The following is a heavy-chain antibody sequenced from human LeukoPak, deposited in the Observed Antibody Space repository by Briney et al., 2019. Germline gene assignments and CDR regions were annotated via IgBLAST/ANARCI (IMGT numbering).Heavy chain of an antibody. V-gene: IGHV3-11*01. CDR2: ISRSGSTI. D-gene: IGHD6-13*01. CDR1: GFTFSDYY. CDR3: AKDYSSWYDY. J-gene: IGHJ4*02. Sequence: GGSLRLSCAASGFTFSDYYMSWIRQAPGKGLEWVSYISRSGSTIYYADSVKGRFTISRDNAKNSLYLQMNSLRAEDTALYYCAKDYSSWYDYWGQGTLVTVSS.